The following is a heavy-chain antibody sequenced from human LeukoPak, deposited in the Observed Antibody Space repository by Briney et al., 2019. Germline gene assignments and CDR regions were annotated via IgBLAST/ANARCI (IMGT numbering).Heavy chain of an antibody. Sequence: PGGSLRLSCAASGFTFSSYAMYWVRQAPGKGLEWVAVISYDGSNKYYADSVKGRFTISRDNSKNTLYLQMTSLRADDTAVYYCAKDPIRDHYDTIPSYYFDSWGQGSLVTVSS. CDR2: ISYDGSNK. J-gene: IGHJ4*02. CDR3: AKDPIRDHYDTIPSYYFDS. D-gene: IGHD3-22*01. CDR1: GFTFSSYA. V-gene: IGHV3-30-3*01.